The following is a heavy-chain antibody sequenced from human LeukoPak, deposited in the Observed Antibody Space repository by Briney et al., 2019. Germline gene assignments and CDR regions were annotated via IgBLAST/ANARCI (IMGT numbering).Heavy chain of an antibody. Sequence: SETLSLTCTVSGASVSRNWWSWVRQPPGKGLEWIGEIHHSGGTNYNPSLKSRVTMSVDTSKNQFSLKLSSVTAADTAVYYCARETNLGYCSSTSCPGGFDYWGQGTLVTVSS. V-gene: IGHV4-4*02. J-gene: IGHJ4*02. D-gene: IGHD2-2*01. CDR3: ARETNLGYCSSTSCPGGFDY. CDR1: GASVSRNW. CDR2: IHHSGGT.